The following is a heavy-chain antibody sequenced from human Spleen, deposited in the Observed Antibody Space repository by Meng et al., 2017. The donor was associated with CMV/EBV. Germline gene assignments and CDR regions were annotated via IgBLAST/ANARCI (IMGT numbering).Heavy chain of an antibody. Sequence: GGSLRLSCAASAFTFDDYAMHWVRQVQGKGMEWVSGITWNSGSTGYVDSVKGRFTISRDNAKNSLYLQMNSLIAEDTAFYYCAKSQNYYDSSGYYAFDIWGQGTMVTVSS. CDR1: AFTFDDYA. CDR2: ITWNSGST. D-gene: IGHD3-22*01. V-gene: IGHV3-9*01. J-gene: IGHJ3*02. CDR3: AKSQNYYDSSGYYAFDI.